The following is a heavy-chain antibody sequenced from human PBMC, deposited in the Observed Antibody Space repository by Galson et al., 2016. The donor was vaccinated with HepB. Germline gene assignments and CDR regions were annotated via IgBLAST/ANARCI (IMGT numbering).Heavy chain of an antibody. Sequence: QSGAEVKKPGESLNISCKASGYKFISYWIGWVRQRPGKGLEWMGIIYPGDSDPSYSPSFKGQVTISADKSIGTAYLQWSSLKASDTAMYYCARGHSGSSLPYFEYWGQGTLVTVSS. D-gene: IGHD1-26*01. V-gene: IGHV5-51*01. J-gene: IGHJ4*02. CDR1: GYKFISYW. CDR2: IYPGDSDP. CDR3: ARGHSGSSLPYFEY.